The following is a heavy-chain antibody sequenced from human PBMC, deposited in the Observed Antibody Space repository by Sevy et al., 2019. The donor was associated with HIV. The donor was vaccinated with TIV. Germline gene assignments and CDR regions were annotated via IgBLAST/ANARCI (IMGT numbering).Heavy chain of an antibody. CDR3: ARDFDYYDSSGYFYY. D-gene: IGHD3-22*01. J-gene: IGHJ4*02. Sequence: GGSLRLSCAASGFTFSSYWMSWARQAPGKGLEWVANIKQDGSEKYYVDSVKGRFTISRDNAKNSLYLQMNSLRAEDTAVYYCARDFDYYDSSGYFYYWGQGTLVTVSS. CDR1: GFTFSSYW. V-gene: IGHV3-7*01. CDR2: IKQDGSEK.